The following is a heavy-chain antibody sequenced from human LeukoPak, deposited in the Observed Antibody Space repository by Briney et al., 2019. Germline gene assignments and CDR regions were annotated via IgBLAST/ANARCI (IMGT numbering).Heavy chain of an antibody. V-gene: IGHV4-59*01. Sequence: SETLSLTCTVSGGSISSYYWSWIRQPPGKGLEWIGYIYYSGSTNYSPSLKSRVTISVDTSKNQLSLKLSSVTAADTAVYYCARVDYYDSSGYYYGQFDYWGQGILVTVSS. CDR1: GGSISSYY. D-gene: IGHD3-22*01. CDR3: ARVDYYDSSGYYYGQFDY. J-gene: IGHJ4*02. CDR2: IYYSGST.